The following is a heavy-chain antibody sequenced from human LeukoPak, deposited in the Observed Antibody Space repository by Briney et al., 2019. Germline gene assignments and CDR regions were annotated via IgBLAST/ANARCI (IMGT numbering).Heavy chain of an antibody. D-gene: IGHD2-15*01. CDR2: ISGSGGTT. Sequence: GSLRLSCAASGFTFSSYAMSWVRQAPGKGLEWVSAISGSGGTTYYADSVKGRYTISRDNSKNTLYLQMNSLRAEDTALYYCARGGVVAATSALYWGQGTLVTVSS. CDR1: GFTFSSYA. J-gene: IGHJ4*02. CDR3: ARGGVVAATSALY. V-gene: IGHV3-23*01.